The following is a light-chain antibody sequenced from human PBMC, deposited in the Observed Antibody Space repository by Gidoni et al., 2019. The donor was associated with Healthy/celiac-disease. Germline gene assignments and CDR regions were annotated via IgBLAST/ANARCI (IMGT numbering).Light chain of an antibody. J-gene: IGKJ1*01. Sequence: DIQMTQSPSSLSASVGDRVTITCRASQSISSYLHWYQQKPGVPSRFSGSGSGTDFTLTISSLQPEDFATYYCQQSYSTPPRTFXXXTKVEIK. CDR1: QSISSY. CDR3: QQSYSTPPRT. V-gene: IGKV1-39*01.